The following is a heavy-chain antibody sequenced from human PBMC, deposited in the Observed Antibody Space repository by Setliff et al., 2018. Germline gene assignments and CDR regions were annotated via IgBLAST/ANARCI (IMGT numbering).Heavy chain of an antibody. V-gene: IGHV3-7*01. CDR2: IKQDGSEK. J-gene: IGHJ1*01. D-gene: IGHD3-22*01. CDR3: ARVGRVGYYESCQY. Sequence: GGSLRLSCEASGFTFSNYWMSWVRQTAGKGLEWVAYIKQDGSEKYYVDSVKGRFTISRDNAQNSLYLQMTSLRAEDTAVYYCARVGRVGYYESCQYWGQGTLVTVSS. CDR1: GFTFSNYW.